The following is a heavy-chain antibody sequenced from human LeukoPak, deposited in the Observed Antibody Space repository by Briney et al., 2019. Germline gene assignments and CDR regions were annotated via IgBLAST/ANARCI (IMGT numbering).Heavy chain of an antibody. CDR2: INHSGST. D-gene: IGHD3-10*01. J-gene: IGHJ4*02. Sequence: SETLSLTCAVYGGSFSGYYWSWIRQPPGKGLEWIGEINHSGSTNYNPSLKSRVTISVDTSKNQFSLKLSSVTAADTAVYYCARGLFFYGSGSYWDNYFDYWGKGTLVTVSS. CDR3: ARGLFFYGSGSYWDNYFDY. V-gene: IGHV4-34*01. CDR1: GGSFSGYY.